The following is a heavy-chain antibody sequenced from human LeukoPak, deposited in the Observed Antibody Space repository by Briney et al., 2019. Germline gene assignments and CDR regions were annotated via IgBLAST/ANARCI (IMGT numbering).Heavy chain of an antibody. CDR1: GGSISSGGYY. CDR3: ARQRELQTGSFDY. V-gene: IGHV4-31*03. CDR2: IYYSGST. J-gene: IGHJ4*02. Sequence: PSETLSLTCTVSGGSISSGGYYWSWIRQHPGKGLEWIGYIYYSGSTYYNPSLKSRVTISVDTSKNQFSLKLSSVTAADTAVYYCARQRELQTGSFDYWGQGTLVTVSS. D-gene: IGHD1-26*01.